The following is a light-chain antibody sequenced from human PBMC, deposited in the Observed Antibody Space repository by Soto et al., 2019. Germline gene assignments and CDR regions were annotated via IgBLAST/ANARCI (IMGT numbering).Light chain of an antibody. Sequence: QSVLTQPASVSGSPGQSITISCTGTSSDFGGYNFVSWYQHRPGKAPKLMIYAVSNRPSGVSNRFSGPKSGNTASLTISGLQAEDEADYYCCSYTSYSPYVFGTGTKVTVL. CDR2: AVS. CDR3: CSYTSYSPYV. V-gene: IGLV2-14*01. CDR1: SSDFGGYNF. J-gene: IGLJ1*01.